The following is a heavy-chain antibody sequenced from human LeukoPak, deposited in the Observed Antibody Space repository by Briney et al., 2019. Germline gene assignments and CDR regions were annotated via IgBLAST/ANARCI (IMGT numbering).Heavy chain of an antibody. CDR1: GFTFSSCA. J-gene: IGHJ4*02. CDR2: ISGSGGST. D-gene: IGHD1/OR15-1a*01. Sequence: PGGSLRLSCAASGFTFSSCAMSWVRQAPGKGLEWVSAISGSGGSTYYADSVKGRFTISRDNSKNTLYLQMNSLRAEDTAVYYCAKRAPVAAAGTGRYFDYWGQGTLVTVSS. CDR3: AKRAPVAAAGTGRYFDY. V-gene: IGHV3-23*01.